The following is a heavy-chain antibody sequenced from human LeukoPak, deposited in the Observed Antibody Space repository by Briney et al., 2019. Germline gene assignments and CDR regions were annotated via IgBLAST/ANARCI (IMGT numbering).Heavy chain of an antibody. V-gene: IGHV3-21*01. CDR3: ARELQLERLAFGKEGSAFDY. CDR2: ISGTSSYI. D-gene: IGHD1-1*01. CDR1: GFTSITYT. Sequence: GGSLRLSCAASGFTSITYTMNWVRQAPGKGLEWVSSISGTSSYIYYADSVKGRFTISRDNAKNSLYLQMNRLRADDTAVYYCARELQLERLAFGKEGSAFDYWGQGTLVTVSS. J-gene: IGHJ4*02.